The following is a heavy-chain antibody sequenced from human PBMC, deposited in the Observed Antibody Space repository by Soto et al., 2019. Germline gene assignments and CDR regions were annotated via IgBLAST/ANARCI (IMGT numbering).Heavy chain of an antibody. D-gene: IGHD6-13*01. Sequence: SQTLSLTCAISGDSVSSNSAALNWIRQSPSRGLEWLGRTYYRSKWYNDYAVSVKSRITINPDTSKNQFSLQLNSVTPEDTAVYYCARVPGSRATYYYYYGMDVWGQGTTVTVSS. J-gene: IGHJ6*02. V-gene: IGHV6-1*01. CDR2: TYYRSKWYN. CDR3: ARVPGSRATYYYYYGMDV. CDR1: GDSVSSNSAA.